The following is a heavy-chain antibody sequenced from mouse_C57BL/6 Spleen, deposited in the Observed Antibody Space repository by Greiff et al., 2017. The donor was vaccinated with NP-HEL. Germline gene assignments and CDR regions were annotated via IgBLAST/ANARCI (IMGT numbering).Heavy chain of an antibody. Sequence: VKLVESGPGLVQPSQSLSITCTVSGFSLTSYGVHWVRQSPGKGLEWLGVIWSGGSTDYNAAFISRLSISKDNSKSQVFFKMNSLQADDTAIYYCARIGGVDAYWGQGTLVTVSA. CDR3: ARIGGVDAY. D-gene: IGHD1-1*01. V-gene: IGHV2-2*01. CDR1: GFSLTSYG. CDR2: IWSGGST. J-gene: IGHJ3*01.